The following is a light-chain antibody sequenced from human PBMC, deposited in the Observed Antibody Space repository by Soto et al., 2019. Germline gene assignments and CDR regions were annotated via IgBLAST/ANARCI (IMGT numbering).Light chain of an antibody. CDR2: GAS. CDR3: QQYGSSPGT. J-gene: IGKJ1*01. Sequence: EVFLTQSAGTLSLSPGERATLSCRASQTVSSNYLAWYQQKPGQAPRLLIHGASSRATGIPDRFSGSGSGTDFTLTISRLEPEDFAVYYCQQYGSSPGTVGQGTKVDIK. CDR1: QTVSSNY. V-gene: IGKV3-20*01.